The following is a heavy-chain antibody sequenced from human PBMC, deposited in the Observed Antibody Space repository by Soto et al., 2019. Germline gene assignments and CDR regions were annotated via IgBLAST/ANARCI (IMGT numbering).Heavy chain of an antibody. J-gene: IGHJ4*02. CDR1: GGTFSSYA. D-gene: IGHD3-22*01. CDR3: ARVMDVSGYYYEVDY. CDR2: IIPIFGTA. Sequence: QVQLVQSGAEVKKPGSSVKVSCKASGGTFSSYAISWVRQAPGQGLEWMGGIIPIFGTANYAQKFQGRVTITADESTSTAYMDLSSLKSEYTAVYYCARVMDVSGYYYEVDYWGQGTLVTVSS. V-gene: IGHV1-69*12.